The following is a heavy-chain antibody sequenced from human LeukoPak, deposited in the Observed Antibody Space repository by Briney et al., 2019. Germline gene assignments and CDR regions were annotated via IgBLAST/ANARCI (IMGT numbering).Heavy chain of an antibody. Sequence: GRSLRLSCAASGFTFSSYGMHWVRQAPGKGLEWVAVISYDGSNKYYADSVKGRFTISRDNSKNTLYLQMNSLRAEDTAVYYCAKDLAVAHGMDVWGQGTTVTVSS. J-gene: IGHJ6*02. CDR2: ISYDGSNK. V-gene: IGHV3-30*18. CDR3: AKDLAVAHGMDV. D-gene: IGHD6-19*01. CDR1: GFTFSSYG.